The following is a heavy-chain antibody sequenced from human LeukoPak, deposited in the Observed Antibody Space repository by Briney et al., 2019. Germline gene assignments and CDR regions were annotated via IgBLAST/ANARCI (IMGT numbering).Heavy chain of an antibody. CDR3: AKTVASLDAFDI. J-gene: IGHJ3*02. CDR2: ISGSGGST. V-gene: IGHV3-23*01. Sequence: PGGSLRLSCAASGFTFSSYGMSWVRQAPGKGLEWVSAISGSGGSTYYADSVKGRFTISRDNSKNTLYLQMNSLRAEDTAVYYCAKTVASLDAFDIWGQGTMVTVSS. D-gene: IGHD2-21*01. CDR1: GFTFSSYG.